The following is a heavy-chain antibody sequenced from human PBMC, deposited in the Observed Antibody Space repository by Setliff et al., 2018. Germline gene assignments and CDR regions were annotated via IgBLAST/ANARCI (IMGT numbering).Heavy chain of an antibody. Sequence: GGSLRLSCAASGFTFSDYYMRWIRQAPGRGLEWVSYISGSGTTIYYADSVKGRFTISRDNAKNSLYLQMNSLRAEDTAVYYCARAPAHDYADYMFMTTMGYYFDYWGQGTLVTVSS. J-gene: IGHJ4*02. CDR1: GFTFSDYY. V-gene: IGHV3-11*04. D-gene: IGHD4-17*01. CDR2: ISGSGTTI. CDR3: ARAPAHDYADYMFMTTMGYYFDY.